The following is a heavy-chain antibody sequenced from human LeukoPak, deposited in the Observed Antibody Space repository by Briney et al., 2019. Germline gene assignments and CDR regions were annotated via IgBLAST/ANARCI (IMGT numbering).Heavy chain of an antibody. CDR3: AGSMDFGVVGGPWFDP. Sequence: ASVKVSCKASGYTFTSYDINWVRQATGQGLEWMGWMNPNSGNTGYAQKFQGRVTMTRNTSISTAYMELSSLRSEDTAVYYCAGSMDFGVVGGPWFDPWGQGTLVTVSS. D-gene: IGHD3-3*01. CDR2: MNPNSGNT. V-gene: IGHV1-8*01. J-gene: IGHJ5*02. CDR1: GYTFTSYD.